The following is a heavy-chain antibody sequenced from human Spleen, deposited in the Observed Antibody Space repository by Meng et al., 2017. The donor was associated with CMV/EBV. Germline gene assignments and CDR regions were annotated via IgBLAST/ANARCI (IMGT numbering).Heavy chain of an antibody. J-gene: IGHJ4*02. CDR3: ARDLAPQSDYYDSSGYYYLPKGFDY. Sequence: WVCQAPGKGLERLSSISSSSTYIYHADSMKGRFTVSRDNAKNSVYLQMNSLRAEDTAVYYCARDLAPQSDYYDSSGYYYLPKGFDYWGQGTLVTVSS. V-gene: IGHV3-21*01. CDR2: ISSSSTYI. D-gene: IGHD3-22*01.